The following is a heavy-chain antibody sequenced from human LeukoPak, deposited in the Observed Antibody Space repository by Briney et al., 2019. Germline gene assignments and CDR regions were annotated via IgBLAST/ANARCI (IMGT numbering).Heavy chain of an antibody. Sequence: SETLSFTCTVSGGSISSSSYYWGWIRQPPGKGLEWIGSIYYSGSTYYNPSLKSRVTISVDTSKNQFSLKLSSVTAADTAVYYCAKLGPGRDPITRRTGAFDYWGQGTLVTVSS. V-gene: IGHV4-39*01. CDR3: AKLGPGRDPITRRTGAFDY. J-gene: IGHJ4*02. D-gene: IGHD3-16*01. CDR2: IYYSGST. CDR1: GGSISSSSYY.